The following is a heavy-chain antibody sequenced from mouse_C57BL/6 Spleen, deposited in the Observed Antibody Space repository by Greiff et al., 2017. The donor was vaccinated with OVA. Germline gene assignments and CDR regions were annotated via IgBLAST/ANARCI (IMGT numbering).Heavy chain of an antibody. CDR3: ARNYDYYWYFDV. D-gene: IGHD2-4*01. CDR2: INPGSGGT. V-gene: IGHV1-54*01. J-gene: IGHJ1*03. Sequence: QVHVKQSGAELVRPGTSVKVSCKASGYAFTTYLIEWVKQRPGQGLEWIGVINPGSGGTNYNEKFKGKATLTADKSSSTAYMQLSSLTSEDSAVYFCARNYDYYWYFDVWGTGTTVTVSS. CDR1: GYAFTTYL.